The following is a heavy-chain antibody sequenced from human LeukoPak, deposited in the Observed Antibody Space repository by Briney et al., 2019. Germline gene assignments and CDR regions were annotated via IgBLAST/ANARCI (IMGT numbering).Heavy chain of an antibody. CDR3: AKDSLYCSGGSCYSDPYLDY. J-gene: IGHJ4*02. Sequence: GGSLRLSCAAPGFTFSSYGMHWVRQAPGKGLEWVAVISYDGSNKYYADSVKGRFTISRDNSKNTLYLQMNSLRAEDTAVYYCAKDSLYCSGGSCYSDPYLDYWGQGTLVTVSS. V-gene: IGHV3-30*18. CDR1: GFTFSSYG. CDR2: ISYDGSNK. D-gene: IGHD2-15*01.